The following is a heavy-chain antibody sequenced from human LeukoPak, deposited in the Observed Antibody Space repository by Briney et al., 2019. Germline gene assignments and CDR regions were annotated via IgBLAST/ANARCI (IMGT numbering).Heavy chain of an antibody. V-gene: IGHV5-51*01. CDR2: IYPGDSDT. CDR1: GYSFTSYW. D-gene: IGHD3-9*01. CDR3: ARTKFGSNYDILTGYCILDY. J-gene: IGHJ4*02. Sequence: LGESLKISCKGSGYSFTSYWIGWVRQMPGKGLEWMGIIYPGDSDTRYSPSFQGQVTISADKSISTAYLQWSSLKASDTAMYYCARTKFGSNYDILTGYCILDYWGQGTLVTVSS.